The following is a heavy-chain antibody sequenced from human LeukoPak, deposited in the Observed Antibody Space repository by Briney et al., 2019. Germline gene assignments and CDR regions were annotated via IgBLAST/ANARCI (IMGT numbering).Heavy chain of an antibody. J-gene: IGHJ3*02. V-gene: IGHV3-30*02. CDR1: GFTFSSYG. Sequence: GGSLRLSCAASGFTFSSYGMHWVRQAPGKGLEWVAFIRYDGSNKYYADSVKGRFTISRDNSKNTLYLQMNSLRAEDTAVYYCARDQPGITGTSQLNDAFDIWGQGTMVTV. CDR3: ARDQPGITGTSQLNDAFDI. D-gene: IGHD1-20*01. CDR2: IRYDGSNK.